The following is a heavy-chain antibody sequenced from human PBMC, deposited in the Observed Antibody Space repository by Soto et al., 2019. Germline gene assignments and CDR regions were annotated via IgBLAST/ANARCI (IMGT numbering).Heavy chain of an antibody. D-gene: IGHD6-13*01. CDR2: INPNSGGT. CDR3: ARDTSSSCPQPPTYSFDY. Sequence: QVQLVQSGAEVKKPGASVKVSCKASGYTFTGYYMHWVRQAPGQGLEWMGWINPNSGGTNYAQKFQGWVTMTRDTSISTAYRELSRLRSDDTAVYYCARDTSSSCPQPPTYSFDYWGQGPLVTVSS. V-gene: IGHV1-2*04. CDR1: GYTFTGYY. J-gene: IGHJ4*02.